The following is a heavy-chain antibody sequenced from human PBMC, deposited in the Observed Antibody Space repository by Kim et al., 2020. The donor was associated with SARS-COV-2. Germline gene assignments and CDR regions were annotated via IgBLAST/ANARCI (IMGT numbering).Heavy chain of an antibody. CDR3: ASLSPYSSSWFQH. V-gene: IGHV4-39*01. D-gene: IGHD6-6*01. Sequence: YTPAIKSRVPISVEPSKNQFSLTLSSVTAADTAVYYCASLSPYSSSWFQHWGQGTLVTVSS. J-gene: IGHJ1*01.